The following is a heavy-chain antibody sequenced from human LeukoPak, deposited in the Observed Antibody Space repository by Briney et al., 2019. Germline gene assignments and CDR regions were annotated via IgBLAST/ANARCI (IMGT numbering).Heavy chain of an antibody. D-gene: IGHD2-15*01. V-gene: IGHV3-33*01. CDR2: IWYDGSNK. Sequence: GRSLRLSCAASGFTFSGYGMHWVRQAPGKGLEWVAVIWYDGSNKYYADSVKGRFTISRDNSKNTLYLQMNSLRAEDTAVYYCARDYHAGYCSGGSCYETLTKGMLDYWGQGTLVTVSS. J-gene: IGHJ4*02. CDR3: ARDYHAGYCSGGSCYETLTKGMLDY. CDR1: GFTFSGYG.